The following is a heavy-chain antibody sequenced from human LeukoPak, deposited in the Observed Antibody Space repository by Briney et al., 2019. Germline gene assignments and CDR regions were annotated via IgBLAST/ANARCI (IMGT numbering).Heavy chain of an antibody. CDR2: IKQDGNEK. CDR1: GFRFNTFW. D-gene: IGHD4/OR15-4a*01. Sequence: GGSLRLSCAASGFRFNTFWMSWVRQAPGKGLEWVANIKQDGNEKYYADSVKGRFTISRDNGKNSLDLQMNSLRADDTAFYYCARDTLGEGEDANYAVYYFDYWGQGAVVTVSS. CDR3: ARDTLGEGEDANYAVYYFDY. V-gene: IGHV3-7*01. J-gene: IGHJ4*02.